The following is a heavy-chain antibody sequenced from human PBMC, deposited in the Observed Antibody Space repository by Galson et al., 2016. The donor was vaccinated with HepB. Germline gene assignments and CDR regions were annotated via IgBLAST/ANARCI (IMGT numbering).Heavy chain of an antibody. CDR2: ISFDGTNE. CDR1: GFTVGTYC. CDR3: VKDEYYDDAGTDY. V-gene: IGHV3-30*18. D-gene: IGHD3-16*01. Sequence: SLRLSCAGSGFTVGTYCIHWVRQAPGKGLEWVSLISFDGTNEYYSDSVKGRFTISRDNSKNTVYLQMNSLRVEDTAVFYCVKDEYYDDAGTDYWGQGTLVTVSA. J-gene: IGHJ4*02.